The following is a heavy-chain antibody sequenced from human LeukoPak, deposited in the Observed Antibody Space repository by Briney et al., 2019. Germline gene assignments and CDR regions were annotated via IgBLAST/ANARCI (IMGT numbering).Heavy chain of an antibody. Sequence: SETLSLTCTVSGGSVSSGRYYWSWIRQPPGKGLEWIGYIYYSGSTNYNPSLESRVTISVDTSKNQFSLKLSSVTAADTAMYYCARGVAAAGTGLVYWGQGTLVTVSS. CDR1: GGSVSSGRYY. D-gene: IGHD6-13*01. CDR3: ARGVAAAGTGLVY. J-gene: IGHJ4*02. CDR2: IYYSGST. V-gene: IGHV4-61*01.